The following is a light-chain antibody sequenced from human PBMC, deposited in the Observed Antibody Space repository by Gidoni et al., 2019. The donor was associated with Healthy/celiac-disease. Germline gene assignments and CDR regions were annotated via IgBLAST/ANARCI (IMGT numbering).Light chain of an antibody. CDR1: PSVSSY. CDR2: DES. Sequence: EIVLTPSPATLSLSPGERATLSGRTSPSVSSYLAWYQQKPGQAPRLLIYDESNRATGIPARFSGSGSGTDFTLTISSLEAEDVAVYYCKQRSNWPRTFGGGTKVEIK. J-gene: IGKJ4*01. V-gene: IGKV3-11*01. CDR3: KQRSNWPRT.